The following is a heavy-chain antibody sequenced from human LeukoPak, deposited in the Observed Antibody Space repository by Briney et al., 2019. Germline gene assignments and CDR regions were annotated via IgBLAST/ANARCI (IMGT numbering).Heavy chain of an antibody. D-gene: IGHD1-26*01. CDR2: IGTAGDT. J-gene: IGHJ4*02. CDR3: AREDSGSSSVDY. Sequence: GGSLRLSCAASGFTFSSYDMHWVRQATGKGLEWVSAIGTAGDTYYPGSVKGRFTISRENAKNSLYLQMNSLRAGDTAVYYCAREDSGSSSVDYWGQGTLVTVSS. CDR1: GFTFSSYD. V-gene: IGHV3-13*01.